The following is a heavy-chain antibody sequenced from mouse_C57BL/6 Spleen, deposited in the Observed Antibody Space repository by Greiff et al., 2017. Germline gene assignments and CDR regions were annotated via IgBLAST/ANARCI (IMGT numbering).Heavy chain of an antibody. CDR2: IWWDDDK. D-gene: IGHD2-4*01. CDR1: GFSLSTFGMG. V-gene: IGHV8-8*01. J-gene: IGHJ2*01. CDR3: ARIAPYDYDGVPYFDY. Sequence: QVQLKESGPGILQPSQTLSLTCSFSGFSLSTFGMGVGWIRQPSGKGLEWLAPIWWDDDKYYNPALKSRLTISKDTSKNQVFLKIANVDTADTATYYCARIAPYDYDGVPYFDYWGQGTTLTVSS.